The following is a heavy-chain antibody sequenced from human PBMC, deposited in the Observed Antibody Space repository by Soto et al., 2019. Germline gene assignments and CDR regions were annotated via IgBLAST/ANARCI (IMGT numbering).Heavy chain of an antibody. CDR2: IIPIFGTA. CDR1: GGTFSSYA. Sequence: ASVKVSCKASGGTFSSYAISWVRQAPGQGLEWMGGIIPIFGTANYAQKFQGRVTITADESTSTAYMELSSLRSEDTAVYYCARDGDEANWFDPWGQGTLVTVSS. V-gene: IGHV1-69*13. J-gene: IGHJ5*02. CDR3: ARDGDEANWFDP. D-gene: IGHD7-27*01.